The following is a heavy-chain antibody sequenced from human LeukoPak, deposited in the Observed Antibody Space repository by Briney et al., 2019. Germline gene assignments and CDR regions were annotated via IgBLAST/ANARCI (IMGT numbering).Heavy chain of an antibody. CDR3: ARSLVYCTNGVCHSDY. V-gene: IGHV1-2*02. D-gene: IGHD2-8*01. CDR1: GYTFTGYY. Sequence: GASVKVSCKASGYTFTGYYMHWVRQAPGQGLEWMGWINPNSGGTNYAQKFQGRVTMTRDTSISTAYMELSRLRSDDTAVYYCARSLVYCTNGVCHSDYWGQGTLVTVSS. J-gene: IGHJ4*02. CDR2: INPNSGGT.